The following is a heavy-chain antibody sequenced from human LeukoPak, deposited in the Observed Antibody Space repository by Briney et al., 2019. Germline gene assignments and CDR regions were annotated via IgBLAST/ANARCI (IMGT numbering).Heavy chain of an antibody. J-gene: IGHJ4*02. CDR3: AKVRTGHYFDY. CDR1: GFTFDDYA. CDR2: ISWNSGNI. Sequence: PGGSLRLSCAGSGFTFDDYAVHWVRQAPGKGLEWVSGISWNSGNIGYADSVKGRFIVSRDNAKNSLYLQMNSLRAEDTAVYYCAKVRTGHYFDYWGQGTLVTVSS. D-gene: IGHD1-1*01. V-gene: IGHV3-9*01.